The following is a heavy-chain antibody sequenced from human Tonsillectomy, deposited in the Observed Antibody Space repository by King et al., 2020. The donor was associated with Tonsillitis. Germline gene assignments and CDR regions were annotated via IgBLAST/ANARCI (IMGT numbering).Heavy chain of an antibody. CDR1: GFTFSSYS. J-gene: IGHJ4*02. Sequence: VQLVESGGGLVQPGGSLRLSCAASGFTFSSYSMNWVRQAPGKGLEWVSYISSNSATIYYADSVKGRFTISRDNTKNSLYLQMNSLRDEDTAVYYCVRQVYYYVWGSYYYFDYWGQGTLVTVSS. V-gene: IGHV3-48*02. CDR3: VRQVYYYVWGSYYYFDY. CDR2: ISSNSATI. D-gene: IGHD3-16*01.